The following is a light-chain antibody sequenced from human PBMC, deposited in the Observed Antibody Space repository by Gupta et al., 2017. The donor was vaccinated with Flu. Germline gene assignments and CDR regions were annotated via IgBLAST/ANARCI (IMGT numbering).Light chain of an antibody. Sequence: EVVLTQSPATLSLSPGESATLSCRASQSVGSYLAWYQQRPGQAPTLLIFDASNRATDIPARFSGSGSGTDFTLTISGLEPEDVAVYYCQKRSNWPPSLTFGGRTKVEIK. CDR2: DAS. CDR3: QKRSNWPPSLT. J-gene: IGKJ4*01. CDR1: QSVGSY. V-gene: IGKV3-11*01.